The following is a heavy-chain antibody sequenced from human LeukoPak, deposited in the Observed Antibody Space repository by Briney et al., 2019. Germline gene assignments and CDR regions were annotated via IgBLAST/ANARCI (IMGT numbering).Heavy chain of an antibody. Sequence: KPSETLSLTCAVYGGSFSGYYWSWIRQPPGKGLEWIGEINHSGSTNCNPSLKSRVTISVDTSKNQFSLKLSSVTAADTAVYYCASEGIWFGELLNWFDPWGQGTLVTVSS. CDR2: INHSGST. J-gene: IGHJ5*02. D-gene: IGHD3-10*01. CDR1: GGSFSGYY. V-gene: IGHV4-34*01. CDR3: ASEGIWFGELLNWFDP.